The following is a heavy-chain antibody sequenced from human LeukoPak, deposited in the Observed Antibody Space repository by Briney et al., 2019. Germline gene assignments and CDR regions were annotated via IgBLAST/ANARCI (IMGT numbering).Heavy chain of an antibody. V-gene: IGHV4-30-4*01. J-gene: IGHJ3*02. CDR1: GDSISSGDYY. Sequence: SETLSLTCTVSGDSISSGDYYWSWIRQPPGKGLEWIGYIYYSGSTYSNPSLKSRVSISVDTSKNQFSLKLSSVTAADTAVYYCARSTMIRGAHGAFNIWGHGTMVTVSS. CDR2: IYYSGST. D-gene: IGHD3-10*01. CDR3: ARSTMIRGAHGAFNI.